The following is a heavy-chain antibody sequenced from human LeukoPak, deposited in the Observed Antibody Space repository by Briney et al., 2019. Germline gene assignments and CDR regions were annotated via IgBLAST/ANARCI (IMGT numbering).Heavy chain of an antibody. D-gene: IGHD5-24*01. CDR3: ATVSSERWPQFPK. J-gene: IGHJ4*02. CDR1: GFTFSDYY. CDR2: IDHSGST. V-gene: IGHV4-34*08. Sequence: PGGSLRLSCAASGFTFSDYYMSWIRQPPGKGLEWIGEIDHSGSTKYNSSLKSRVTISLDTSKNQFFLKLSSVTAADTAVYYCATVSSERWPQFPKWGQGTLVTVSS.